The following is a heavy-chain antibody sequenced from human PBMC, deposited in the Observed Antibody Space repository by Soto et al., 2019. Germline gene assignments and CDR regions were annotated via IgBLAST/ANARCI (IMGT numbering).Heavy chain of an antibody. J-gene: IGHJ6*02. CDR3: ARVCSGGSCYPRHYYYYGMDV. Sequence: PSETLSLTCTVSGGSISSYYWSWIRQPPGKGLGWIGYIYYSGSTNYNPSLKSRVTISVDTSKNQFSLKLSSVTAADTAVYYCARVCSGGSCYPRHYYYYGMDVWGQGTTVTVSS. V-gene: IGHV4-59*01. CDR2: IYYSGST. D-gene: IGHD2-15*01. CDR1: GGSISSYY.